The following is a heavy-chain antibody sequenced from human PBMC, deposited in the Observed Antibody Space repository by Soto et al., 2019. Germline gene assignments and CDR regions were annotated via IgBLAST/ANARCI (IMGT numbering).Heavy chain of an antibody. J-gene: IGHJ6*02. CDR2: ISGSGGST. CDR1: GFTFSSYA. Sequence: GVSLRLSCAASGFTFSSYAMSWVRQAPGKGLEWVSAISGSGGSTYYADSVKGRFTISRDNSKNTLYLQMNSLRAEDTAVYYCAKDDRDRYYYYYGMDVWGQGTTVTVSS. CDR3: AKDDRDRYYYYYGMDV. V-gene: IGHV3-23*01. D-gene: IGHD1-20*01.